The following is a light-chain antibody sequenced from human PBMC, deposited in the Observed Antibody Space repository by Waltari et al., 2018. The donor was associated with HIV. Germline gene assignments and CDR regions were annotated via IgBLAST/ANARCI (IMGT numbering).Light chain of an antibody. CDR2: KDD. Sequence: NFMLTQPHSVSESPGKTVTASCTRSRGSIASNYVQWYQQRPGSSPTTVIYKDDQRPSGVPDRFSGSIDSSSNSSSLTISGLRPEDEADYYCQSYDNGNPVLFGGGTKLTVL. CDR3: QSYDNGNPVL. J-gene: IGLJ2*01. CDR1: RGSIASNY. V-gene: IGLV6-57*01.